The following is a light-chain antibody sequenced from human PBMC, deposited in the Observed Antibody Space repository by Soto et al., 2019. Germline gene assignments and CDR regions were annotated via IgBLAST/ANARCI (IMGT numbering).Light chain of an antibody. J-gene: IGLJ1*01. CDR1: SSKVGGYNY. Sequence: QSALTHPASVSSSRGQSITISCPGTSSKVGGYNYGSWYQHHPDKAPKLMIYDVINLPSAASKRSSASNSGNTASMTISGLQPEDEADYYCCSNTTSNTRQIVVGTGTKVTV. V-gene: IGLV2-14*03. CDR2: DVI. CDR3: CSNTTSNTRQIV.